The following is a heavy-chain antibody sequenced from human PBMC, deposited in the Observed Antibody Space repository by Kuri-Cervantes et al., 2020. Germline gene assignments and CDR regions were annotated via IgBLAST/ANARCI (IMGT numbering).Heavy chain of an antibody. CDR1: GFTFSDYY. Sequence: GESLKISCAASGFTFSDYYMNWVRQAPGKGLEWVSSISSSSTIYYADSVKGRFTISRDNAKNSLYLQMNSLRAEDTAVYYCATHTIAVAGTGGRDYWGQGTLVTVSS. J-gene: IGHJ4*02. CDR3: ATHTIAVAGTGGRDY. CDR2: ISSSSTI. V-gene: IGHV3-69-1*01. D-gene: IGHD6-19*01.